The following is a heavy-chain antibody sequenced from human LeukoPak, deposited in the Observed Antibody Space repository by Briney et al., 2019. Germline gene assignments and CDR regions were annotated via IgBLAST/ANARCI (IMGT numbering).Heavy chain of an antibody. D-gene: IGHD6-6*01. V-gene: IGHV1-8*03. CDR2: MNPNSGNR. CDR3: ARGRSRSSSGRSNRRYNYYYYMDV. J-gene: IGHJ6*03. CDR1: GYTFTSND. Sequence: ASVKVSFKATGYTFTSNDINWVRQATGQGLEWMGWMNPNSGNRGYGQKFQGRGTITRNTSISPAYMELSSLRSEDTAVYYCARGRSRSSSGRSNRRYNYYYYMDVWGKGTTVTVSS.